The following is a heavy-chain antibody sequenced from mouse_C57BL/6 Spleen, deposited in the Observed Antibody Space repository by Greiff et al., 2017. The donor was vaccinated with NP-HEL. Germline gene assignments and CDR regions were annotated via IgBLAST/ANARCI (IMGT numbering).Heavy chain of an antibody. Sequence: QVQLQQSGAELAKPGASVKLSCKASGYTFTSYWMHWVKQRPGQGLEWIGYINPSSGYTKYNQKFKDKATLTADKSSSTAYMQLSSLTYEDSAVYYCARSLNPPVGITTVVATDYAMDYWGQGTSVTVSS. D-gene: IGHD1-1*01. CDR2: INPSSGYT. CDR3: ARSLNPPVGITTVVATDYAMDY. V-gene: IGHV1-7*01. J-gene: IGHJ4*01. CDR1: GYTFTSYW.